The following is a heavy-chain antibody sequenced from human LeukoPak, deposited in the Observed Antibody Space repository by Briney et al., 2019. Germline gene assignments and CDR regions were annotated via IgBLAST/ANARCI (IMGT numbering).Heavy chain of an antibody. CDR2: INPSGGST. CDR1: GYTFTSYY. V-gene: IGHV1-46*01. CDR3: ARDETNCSSTSCYPSNWFDP. D-gene: IGHD2-2*01. Sequence: GASVKVSCKASGYTFTSYYMHWVRQAPGQGLEWMGIINPSGGSTSYAQKFQGRVTMTRDTYTSTVYMELSSLRSEDTAVYYCARDETNCSSTSCYPSNWFDPWGQGTLVTVSS. J-gene: IGHJ5*02.